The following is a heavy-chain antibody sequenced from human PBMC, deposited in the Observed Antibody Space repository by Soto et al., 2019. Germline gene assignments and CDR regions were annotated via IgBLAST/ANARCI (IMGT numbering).Heavy chain of an antibody. CDR2: IYYSGST. CDR3: ARVGDCTNGVCHGGWFDP. Sequence: SETLSLTCTVSGGSISSYYWSWIRQPPGKGLEWIGYIYYSGSTNYNPSLKSRVTISVDTSKNQFSLKLSSVTAADTAVYYCARVGDCTNGVCHGGWFDPWGQGTLVTVSS. J-gene: IGHJ5*02. D-gene: IGHD2-8*01. V-gene: IGHV4-59*01. CDR1: GGSISSYY.